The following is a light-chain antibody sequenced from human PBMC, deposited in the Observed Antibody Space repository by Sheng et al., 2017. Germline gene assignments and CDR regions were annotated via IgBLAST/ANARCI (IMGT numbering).Light chain of an antibody. Sequence: SYVLTQPPSVSVAPGQTATITCGGNNIGRNSVHWYHQKPGQAPVLVVYDDSDRPSGIPERFSGSNSGNTATLTISRVEAGDEADYYCQVWDSSSDHYVFGTGTKVTVL. CDR2: DDS. V-gene: IGLV3-21*02. CDR3: QVWDSSSDHYV. J-gene: IGLJ1*01. CDR1: NIGRNS.